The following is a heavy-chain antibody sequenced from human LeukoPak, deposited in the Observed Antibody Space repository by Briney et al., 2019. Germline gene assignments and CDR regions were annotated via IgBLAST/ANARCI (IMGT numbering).Heavy chain of an antibody. V-gene: IGHV3-48*03. CDR1: GFTFSSYE. CDR3: ARRTGTTISWFDP. D-gene: IGHD1-7*01. CDR2: ISSSGSTI. Sequence: GGSLRLSCAASGFTFSSYEMNWVRQAPGKGLEWVSYISSSGSTIYYADSVKGRFTISRDNAKNSLYLQMNSLRAEDTAVYYCARRTGTTISWFDPWGQGTLVIVSS. J-gene: IGHJ5*02.